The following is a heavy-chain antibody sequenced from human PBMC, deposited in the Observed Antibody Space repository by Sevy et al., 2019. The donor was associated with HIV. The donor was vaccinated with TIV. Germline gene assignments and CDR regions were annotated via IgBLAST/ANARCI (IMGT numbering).Heavy chain of an antibody. CDR1: GFTFNTHV. V-gene: IGHV3-23*01. Sequence: GGSLRLSCRASGFTFNTHVMNWVRQAPGKGLEWVSSISGFGNTYYADSVRGRFTISRDNAKNTLYLQMNSLRADDTAVYYCAKVLNPALESMMEVTVRSLKGFDVWGQGTMVTVSS. CDR2: ISGFGNT. J-gene: IGHJ3*01. CDR3: AKVLNPALESMMEVTVRSLKGFDV. D-gene: IGHD3-22*01.